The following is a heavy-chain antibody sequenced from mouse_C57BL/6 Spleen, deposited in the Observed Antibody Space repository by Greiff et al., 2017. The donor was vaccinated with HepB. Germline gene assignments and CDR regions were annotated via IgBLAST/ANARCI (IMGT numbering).Heavy chain of an antibody. CDR1: GYTFTSYG. CDR2: IYPRSGNT. D-gene: IGHD2-5*01. Sequence: QVQLQQSGAELARPGASVKLSCKASGYTFTSYGISWVKQRTGQGLEWIGEIYPRSGNTYYNEKFKGKAKLTADKSSSTAYMELRSLTSEDSAVYFCARWDSNYWFAYWGQGTLVTVSA. J-gene: IGHJ3*01. CDR3: ARWDSNYWFAY. V-gene: IGHV1-81*01.